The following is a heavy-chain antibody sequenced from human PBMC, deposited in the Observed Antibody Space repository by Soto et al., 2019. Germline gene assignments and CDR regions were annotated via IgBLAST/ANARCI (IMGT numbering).Heavy chain of an antibody. CDR3: ARVQGAAIGDYCYHGMDV. Sequence: SVKVSCKASGGTFSSYAISWVRQAPGQGLEWMGGIIPIFGTANYAQKFQGRVTITADKSTSTAYMELNTLKPEDTAVYYCARVQGAAIGDYCYHGMDVWGQGTTVTVSS. J-gene: IGHJ6*02. D-gene: IGHD2-2*02. V-gene: IGHV1-69*06. CDR2: IIPIFGTA. CDR1: GGTFSSYA.